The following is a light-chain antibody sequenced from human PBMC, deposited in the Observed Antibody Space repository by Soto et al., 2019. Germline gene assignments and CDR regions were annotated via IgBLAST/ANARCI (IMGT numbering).Light chain of an antibody. CDR2: GAS. J-gene: IGKJ2*01. CDR1: QSVRTN. V-gene: IGKV3-15*01. CDR3: HQYDNWPYT. Sequence: EVVLTQSPATLSVSPGERATLSCWANQSVRTNLAWYQQKPGQAPRLLMYGASTRAAGFPARVSGSGSETEFALTISSLQSEDFAVYYCHQYDNWPYTFGQGTKVEIK.